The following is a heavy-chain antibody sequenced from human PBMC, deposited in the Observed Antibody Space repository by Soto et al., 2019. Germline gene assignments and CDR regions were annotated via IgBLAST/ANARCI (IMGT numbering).Heavy chain of an antibody. Sequence: SVKVSCKASGGTFSSYAISWVRQAPGQGLEWMGGIIPIFGTANYAQKFQGRVTITADKSTSTAYMELNSLRAEDRAVYYCAKKWVAAGNFDYGDQGTLVTVSS. J-gene: IGHJ4*02. V-gene: IGHV1-69*06. CDR2: IIPIFGTA. CDR1: GGTFSSYA. CDR3: AKKWVAAGNFDY. D-gene: IGHD2-15*01.